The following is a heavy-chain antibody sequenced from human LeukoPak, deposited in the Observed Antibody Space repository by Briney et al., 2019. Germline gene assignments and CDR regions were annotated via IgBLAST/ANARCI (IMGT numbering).Heavy chain of an antibody. V-gene: IGHV4-34*01. D-gene: IGHD3-16*02. CDR3: ARGHCGRLGIWGSYRYTYYFDY. Sequence: PSETLSLTCAVYGGSFSGYYWSWIRQPPGKGLEWIGEINHSGSTNYNPSLKSRVTISVDTSKNQFSLKLSSVTAADTAVYYCARGHCGRLGIWGSYRYTYYFDYWGQGTLVTVSS. CDR1: GGSFSGYY. J-gene: IGHJ4*02. CDR2: INHSGST.